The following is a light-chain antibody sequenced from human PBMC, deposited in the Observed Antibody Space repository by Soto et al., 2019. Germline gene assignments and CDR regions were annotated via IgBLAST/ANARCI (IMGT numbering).Light chain of an antibody. V-gene: IGKV3-15*01. CDR1: QSVSSN. CDR3: QQYNNWPET. J-gene: IGKJ1*01. CDR2: GAS. Sequence: EIVMTQSPATLSVFPGERATLSCWASQSVSSNLAWYQQKPGQAPRLLIYGASTRATGIPARFSGSGSGTEFTLTISSLQSEDFAVYYCQQYNNWPETFGQGTKVDI.